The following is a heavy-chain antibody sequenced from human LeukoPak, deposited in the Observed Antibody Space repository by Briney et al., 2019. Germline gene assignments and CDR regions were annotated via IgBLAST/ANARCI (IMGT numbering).Heavy chain of an antibody. Sequence: KSGGSLRLSGEASGFTFSDYSMNWVRQAPGKGLEWVSSISRRSRHVYYAGSVKGRFTISRDDARNSLYLQMNSLRAEDMAVYFCVRDLLGSGSTTAYLYHWGQGTLVTVSS. V-gene: IGHV3-21*01. CDR3: VRDLLGSGSTTAYLYH. CDR1: GFTFSDYS. CDR2: ISRRSRHV. J-gene: IGHJ1*01. D-gene: IGHD3-10*01.